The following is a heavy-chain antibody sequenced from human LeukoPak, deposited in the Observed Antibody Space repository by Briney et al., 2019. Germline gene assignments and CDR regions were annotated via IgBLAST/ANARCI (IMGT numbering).Heavy chain of an antibody. J-gene: IGHJ5*02. V-gene: IGHV4-38-2*02. D-gene: IGHD3-10*01. CDR1: GYSISSGYY. CDR3: ARRYHYGSGSYYNMFDP. CDR2: IYHSGST. Sequence: SETLSLTCTVSGYSISSGYYWGWIRQPPGKGLEWIGSIYHSGSTYYNPSLKSRVTISVDTSKNQFSLKLSSVTAADTAVYYCARRYHYGSGSYYNMFDPWGQGTLVTVSS.